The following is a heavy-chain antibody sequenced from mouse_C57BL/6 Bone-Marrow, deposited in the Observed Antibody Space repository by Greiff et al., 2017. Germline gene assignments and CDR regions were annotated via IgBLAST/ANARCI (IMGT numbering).Heavy chain of an antibody. V-gene: IGHV1-81*01. D-gene: IGHD1-1*01. CDR1: GYTFTSYG. J-gene: IGHJ1*03. Sequence: VHLVESGAELARPGASVKLSCKASGYTFTSYGISWVKQRTGQGLEWIGEIYPRSGNTYYNEKFKGKATLTADKSSSTAYMELRSLTSEDSAVYFCARGYGSSSPWYFDVWGTGTTVTVSS. CDR2: IYPRSGNT. CDR3: ARGYGSSSPWYFDV.